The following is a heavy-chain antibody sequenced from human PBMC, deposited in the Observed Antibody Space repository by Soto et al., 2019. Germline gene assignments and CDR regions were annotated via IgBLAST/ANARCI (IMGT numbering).Heavy chain of an antibody. CDR3: ASLKKDYYDSSGYYAFDY. Sequence: QVQLQESGPGLVKPSQTLSLTCTVSGGSVNIGTYYWSWIRQRPGEGLEWIGYTFYSGSTYYNPSLNSRFTISLDISNNQFSLELTSVTAADTAVYFCASLKKDYYDSSGYYAFDYWGQGTLVTVSS. V-gene: IGHV4-31*03. J-gene: IGHJ4*02. CDR2: TFYSGST. D-gene: IGHD3-22*01. CDR1: GGSVNIGTYY.